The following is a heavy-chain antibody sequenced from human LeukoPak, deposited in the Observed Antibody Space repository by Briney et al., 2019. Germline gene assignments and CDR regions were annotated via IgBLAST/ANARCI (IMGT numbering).Heavy chain of an antibody. CDR3: ARRQTGDSGQFDY. D-gene: IGHD7-27*01. V-gene: IGHV3-74*01. CDR2: INTDGSST. J-gene: IGHJ4*02. CDR1: GFTFSNYW. Sequence: GGSLRLSCAASGFTFSNYWMHWVRQAPGKGLAWVSRINTDGSSTTYADSVKGRFTISRDNAKNTLYLQMNSLRAEDTAVYYCARRQTGDSGQFDYWGQGTLVTVSS.